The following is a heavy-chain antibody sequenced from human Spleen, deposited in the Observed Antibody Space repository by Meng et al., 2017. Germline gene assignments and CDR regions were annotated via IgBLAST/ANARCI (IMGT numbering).Heavy chain of an antibody. V-gene: IGHV3-48*03. D-gene: IGHD1-14*01. CDR1: GFTFSSYE. J-gene: IGHJ6*02. CDR2: ISSSGSTI. Sequence: GESLKISCAASGFTFSSYEMNWVRQAPGKGLEWVSYISSSGSTIYYADSVKGRFTISRDNAKNSLYLQMNSLRAEDTAVYYCARERNQMTILYYYYYGMDVWGQGTTVTVSS. CDR3: ARERNQMTILYYYYYGMDV.